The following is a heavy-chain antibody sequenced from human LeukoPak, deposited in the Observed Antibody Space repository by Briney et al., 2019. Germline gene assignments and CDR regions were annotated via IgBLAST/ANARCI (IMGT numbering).Heavy chain of an antibody. CDR3: AREPPIVVVPAAMDARFDYYYYMDV. V-gene: IGHV6-1*01. Sequence: SQTLSLTCAISGDSVSSNSAAWNWIRQSPSRGLEWLGRTYYRSKWYNDYAVSVKSRITINPDTSKNQFSLQLNSVTPEDTAVYYCAREPPIVVVPAAMDARFDYYYYMDVWGKGTTVTISS. CDR2: TYYRSKWYN. J-gene: IGHJ6*03. CDR1: GDSVSSNSAA. D-gene: IGHD2-2*01.